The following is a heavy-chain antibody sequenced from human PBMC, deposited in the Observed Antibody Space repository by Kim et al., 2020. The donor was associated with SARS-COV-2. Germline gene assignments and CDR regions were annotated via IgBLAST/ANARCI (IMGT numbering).Heavy chain of an antibody. CDR3: AKDISPTLFSCSSTSCSPGWFDP. CDR2: ISWNSGSI. Sequence: GGSLRLSCAASGFTFDDYAMHWVRQAPGKGLEWVSGISWNSGSIGYADSVKGRFTISRDNAKNSLYLQMNSLRAEDTALYYCAKDISPTLFSCSSTSCSPGWFDPWGQGTLVTVSS. J-gene: IGHJ5*02. D-gene: IGHD2-2*01. V-gene: IGHV3-9*01. CDR1: GFTFDDYA.